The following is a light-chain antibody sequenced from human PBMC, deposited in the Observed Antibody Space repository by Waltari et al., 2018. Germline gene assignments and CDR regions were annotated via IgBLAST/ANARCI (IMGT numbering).Light chain of an antibody. CDR2: GAS. V-gene: IGKV3-20*01. CDR3: QQYSGSPRT. CDR1: QIVISDS. J-gene: IGKJ1*01. Sequence: ENVLTQSPGTLSLSPGEGAALSCRASQIVISDSLAWYQHKPGQAPRLLIYGASNRAPGIPDRFSGSGSGTEFTLTISSLEPEDFAIYYCQQYSGSPRTFGQGTKVEIK.